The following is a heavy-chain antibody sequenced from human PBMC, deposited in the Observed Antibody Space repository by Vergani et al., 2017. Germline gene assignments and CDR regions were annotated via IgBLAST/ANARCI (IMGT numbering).Heavy chain of an antibody. J-gene: IGHJ4*02. CDR3: AGSRIYYGAGSPDY. Sequence: QVKLQESGPGLVKPSETLSLTCTVSGASVNSYYWSWIRQPPGKGLEWMGYVSFRGDTLYDPSVKGRMTISLNTSSNQFSLYLTSVTAADTAVDYCAGSRIYYGAGSPDYGGQGTLVTVSS. CDR1: GASVNSYY. V-gene: IGHV4-59*02. CDR2: VSFRGDT. D-gene: IGHD3-10*01.